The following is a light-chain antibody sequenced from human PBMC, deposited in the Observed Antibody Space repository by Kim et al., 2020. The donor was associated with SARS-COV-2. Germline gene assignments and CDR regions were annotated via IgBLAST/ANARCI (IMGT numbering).Light chain of an antibody. J-gene: IGKJ1*01. Sequence: SPGKRATLSCRASQSISTTSLAWYQQKPGQAPRLLIYGASRRATGIPDRFGGSGSGTDFTLTISRLEPEDFAMYYCQQYRNSPRTFGQGTKVDIK. CDR3: QQYRNSPRT. V-gene: IGKV3-20*01. CDR1: QSISTTS. CDR2: GAS.